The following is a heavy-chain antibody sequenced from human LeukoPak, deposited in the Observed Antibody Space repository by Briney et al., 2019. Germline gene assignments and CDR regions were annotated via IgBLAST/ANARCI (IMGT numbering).Heavy chain of an antibody. CDR3: ARALYSSRRSFDY. J-gene: IGHJ4*02. CDR2: IYYTGTT. V-gene: IGHV4-59*01. Sequence: SETLSLTCTVPGGSINNYYWSWIRQPPGKGLEWIGYIYYTGTTNYNPSLKSRVPISLDTSKTQFSLKLSSVTAADTAVYYCARALYSSRRSFDYWGQGTLVTVSS. CDR1: GGSINNYY. D-gene: IGHD6-13*01.